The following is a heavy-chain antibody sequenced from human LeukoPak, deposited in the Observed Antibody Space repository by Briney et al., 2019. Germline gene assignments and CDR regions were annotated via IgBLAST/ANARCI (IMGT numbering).Heavy chain of an antibody. CDR2: ISSSSSYI. J-gene: IGHJ4*02. V-gene: IGHV3-21*01. Sequence: GGSLRPSCAASGFTFSSYSMSWVRQAPGKGLEWVSSISSSSSYIYYADSVKGRFTISRDNAKNSLYLQMNSLRAEDTAVYYCARETTYYYDSSGYQDYWGQGTLVTVSS. CDR3: ARETTYYYDSSGYQDY. D-gene: IGHD3-22*01. CDR1: GFTFSSYS.